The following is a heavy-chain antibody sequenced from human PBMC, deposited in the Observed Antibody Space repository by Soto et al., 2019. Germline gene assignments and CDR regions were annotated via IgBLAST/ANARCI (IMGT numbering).Heavy chain of an antibody. V-gene: IGHV3-74*01. CDR1: RFTLSDYW. Sequence: PGGSLRLSCAASRFTLSDYWMHWVRQTPGKGLVWVSRISDTGSTTTYADSVKGRFSTSRDNAKNTLYLEMSSLRAEDTGIYYCGRTYRDGLLGLDPWGQGTLVNV. J-gene: IGHJ5*02. D-gene: IGHD7-27*01. CDR3: GRTYRDGLLGLDP. CDR2: ISDTGSTT.